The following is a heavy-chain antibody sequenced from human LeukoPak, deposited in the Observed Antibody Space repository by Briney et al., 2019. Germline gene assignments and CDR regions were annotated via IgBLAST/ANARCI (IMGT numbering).Heavy chain of an antibody. V-gene: IGHV3-7*01. Sequence: GGSLRLSCAASGFIFSSYWMAWVRQAPGKGLEGVANIKEDGGEKNYVDSVKGRFTISRDNAKNSLYLQMNSLRAEHTAVYYCARDAGYGYDRFDYWGQGTLVTVSS. CDR2: IKEDGGEK. D-gene: IGHD5-18*01. CDR3: ARDAGYGYDRFDY. J-gene: IGHJ4*02. CDR1: GFIFSSYW.